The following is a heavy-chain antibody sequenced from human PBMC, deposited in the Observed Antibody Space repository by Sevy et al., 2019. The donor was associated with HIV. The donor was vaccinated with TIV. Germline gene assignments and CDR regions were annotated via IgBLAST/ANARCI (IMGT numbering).Heavy chain of an antibody. J-gene: IGHJ6*02. D-gene: IGHD3-10*01. Sequence: GGSLRLSCAASEFSFSSYGMHWVRQAPGKGLEWVAVVSSDGRNKNYADSVKGRFTISRDNSKNTLYLQMSSLRAEDTAFYYCARDEGILPPGYYYYGMDVWGQGTTVTVSS. CDR3: ARDEGILPPGYYYYGMDV. V-gene: IGHV3-30*04. CDR1: EFSFSSYG. CDR2: VSSDGRNK.